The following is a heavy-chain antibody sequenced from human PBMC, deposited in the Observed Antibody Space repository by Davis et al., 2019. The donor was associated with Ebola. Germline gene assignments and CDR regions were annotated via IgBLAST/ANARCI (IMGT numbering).Heavy chain of an antibody. J-gene: IGHJ3*02. CDR1: GYSFTRFW. V-gene: IGHV5-51*01. D-gene: IGHD1-20*01. Sequence: GESLKISCKGSGYSFTRFWIGWVRQMPGKGLEWMGIIYTGDSDTRYSPSFRGQVTISADKSIKTAFLQWSSLKASDTAIYYCATLRRTITGMDDGFDIWGQGTMVTVSS. CDR2: IYTGDSDT. CDR3: ATLRRTITGMDDGFDI.